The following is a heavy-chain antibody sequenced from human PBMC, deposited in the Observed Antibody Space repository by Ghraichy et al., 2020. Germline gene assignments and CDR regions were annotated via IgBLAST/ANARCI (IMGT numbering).Heavy chain of an antibody. J-gene: IGHJ3*01. D-gene: IGHD4-17*01. CDR2: ISYTGAT. V-gene: IGHV4-31*03. CDR1: GDSISSAGYF. CDR3: TRDITVTSSPDVFDP. Sequence: SETLSLTCNVSGDSISSAGYFWTWIRQHPGKGLEWNGYISYTGATSYNPSLESRVTISRDTSMNHFSLRLTSVTAADTALYYCTRDITVTSSPDVFDPWGQGTMVIVSS.